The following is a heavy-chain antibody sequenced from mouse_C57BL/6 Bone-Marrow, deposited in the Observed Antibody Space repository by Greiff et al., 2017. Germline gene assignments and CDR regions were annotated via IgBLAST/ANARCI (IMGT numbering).Heavy chain of an antibody. CDR1: GFTFTDYY. Sequence: EVQLQESGGGLVQPGGSLSLSCAASGFTFTDYYMSWVRQPPGKALEWLGFIRNKANGYTTEYSASVQGRFTISRDNSQSILYLQMNALRAEDSATYYCARYHREAWFAYWGQGTLVTVSA. CDR2: IRNKANGYTT. J-gene: IGHJ3*01. V-gene: IGHV7-3*01. CDR3: ARYHREAWFAY.